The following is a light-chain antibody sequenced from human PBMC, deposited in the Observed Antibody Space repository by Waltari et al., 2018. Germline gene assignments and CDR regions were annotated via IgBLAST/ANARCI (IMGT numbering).Light chain of an antibody. Sequence: SYVLTQPPSVSVAPGQTARITCGGNNLGSKSVHWYQQKPGQAPVLVVYDDSDRPSGIPERFSGSNSGNTATLTISRVEAGDEADYYCQVWDSSSDHRYVFGTGTKVTVL. V-gene: IGLV3-21*02. J-gene: IGLJ1*01. CDR3: QVWDSSSDHRYV. CDR2: DDS. CDR1: NLGSKS.